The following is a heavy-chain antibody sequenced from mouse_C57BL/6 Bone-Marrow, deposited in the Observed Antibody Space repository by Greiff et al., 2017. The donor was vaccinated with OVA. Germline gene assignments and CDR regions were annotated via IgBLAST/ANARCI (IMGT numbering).Heavy chain of an antibody. CDR1: GYTFTSYG. Sequence: EVQRVESGAELVRPGSSVKMSCKTSGYTFTSYGINWVKQRPGQGLEWIGYIYIGNGYTEYNEKFKGKATLTSDTSSSTAYMQLSSLTSEDSAIYFCARGYYGYDGGPDYWGQGTTLTVSS. V-gene: IGHV1-58*01. D-gene: IGHD2-2*01. CDR3: ARGYYGYDGGPDY. CDR2: IYIGNGYT. J-gene: IGHJ2*01.